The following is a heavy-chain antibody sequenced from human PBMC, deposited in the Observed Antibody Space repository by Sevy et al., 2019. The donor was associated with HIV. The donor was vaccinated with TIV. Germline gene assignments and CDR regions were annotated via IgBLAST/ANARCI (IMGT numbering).Heavy chain of an antibody. CDR2: FDPEDGER. V-gene: IGHV1-24*01. D-gene: IGHD3-9*01. J-gene: IGHJ4*01. Sequence: ASVKVSCKASGFTLTKLSMHWVRQAPGKEPEWMGGFDPEDGERIYAQKFQGRVTMTEDTSTNTAYMELSSLRSEDTAVYYCTTMEYYHKFIDYSSGDYWGQGTLVTVSS. CDR1: GFTLTKLS. CDR3: TTMEYYHKFIDYSSGDY.